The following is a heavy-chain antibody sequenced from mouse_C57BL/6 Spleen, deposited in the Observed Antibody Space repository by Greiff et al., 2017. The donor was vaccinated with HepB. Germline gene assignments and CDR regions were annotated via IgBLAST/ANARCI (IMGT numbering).Heavy chain of an antibody. V-gene: IGHV1-19*01. Sequence: VQLQQSGPVLVKPGASVKMSCKASGYTFTDYYMNWVKQSHGKSLEWIGVINPYNGGTSYNQKFKGKATLTVDKSFSTAYMELNSLTSEDSAVYYCARRYYGSRGYWYFDVWGTGTTVTVSS. D-gene: IGHD1-1*01. CDR2: INPYNGGT. CDR3: ARRYYGSRGYWYFDV. CDR1: GYTFTDYY. J-gene: IGHJ1*03.